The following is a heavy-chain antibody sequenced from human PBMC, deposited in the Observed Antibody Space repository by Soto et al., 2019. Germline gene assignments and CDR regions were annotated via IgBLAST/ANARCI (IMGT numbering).Heavy chain of an antibody. CDR1: GFTFISYS. Sequence: LRLSCAASGFTFISYSMNWVRQAPGKVLEWVSSISSSSSYIYYADSVKGRFTISRDNAKNSLYLQMNSLRAEDTAVYYCARDCSSTSCCTHYYYYYGMEVCGQGTTVIVSS. J-gene: IGHJ6*02. CDR2: ISSSSSYI. D-gene: IGHD2-2*02. V-gene: IGHV3-21*01. CDR3: ARDCSSTSCCTHYYYYYGMEV.